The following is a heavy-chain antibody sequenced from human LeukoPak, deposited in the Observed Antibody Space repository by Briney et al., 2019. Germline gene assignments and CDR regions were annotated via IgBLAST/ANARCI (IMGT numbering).Heavy chain of an antibody. V-gene: IGHV3-23*01. CDR1: GFTFSSYA. CDR2: VSPSGGRT. CDR3: AKVRGVYCSSPACYYYDS. D-gene: IGHD2-2*01. J-gene: IGHJ4*02. Sequence: GGSLRLSCGASGFTFSSYAMSWVRQTPGRGLEWVAGVSPSGGRTLNADSVGGRFTISSDNSNDNVYLRPRSLRAEGSASDSCAKVRGVYCSSPACYYYDSWGQGTPVTVSS.